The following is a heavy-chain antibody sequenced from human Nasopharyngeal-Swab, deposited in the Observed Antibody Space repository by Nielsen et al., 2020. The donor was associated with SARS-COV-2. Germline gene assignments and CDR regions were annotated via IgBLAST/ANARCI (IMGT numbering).Heavy chain of an antibody. CDR2: ITLDGGT. V-gene: IGHV4-34*01. Sequence: GSLRLSCAVYDGSLSGYYWSWIRQPPGKGLEWIGEITLDGGTFYNPSLKGRVTMSLDTSENQFSLKLTSATAADTATYYCARGSRAARLGLWGQGTLVTVSS. CDR1: DGSLSGYY. CDR3: ARGSRAARLGL. D-gene: IGHD6-6*01. J-gene: IGHJ4*02.